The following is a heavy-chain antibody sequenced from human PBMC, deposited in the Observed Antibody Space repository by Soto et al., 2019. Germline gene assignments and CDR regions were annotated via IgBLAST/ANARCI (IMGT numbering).Heavy chain of an antibody. J-gene: IGHJ6*02. D-gene: IGHD3-10*01. CDR3: VREEASGSSGLTYHYYYNGMDV. CDR2: VTTSGDTM. V-gene: IGHV3-48*02. Sequence: GSLRLSCVASGFNFSRHNMHWVRQAPGKGLEWVAYVTTSGDTMFYADSVEGRFAISRDVAKNSVHLQMNSLGDEDTAVYYCVREEASGSSGLTYHYYYNGMDVWGQGTTVTVSS. CDR1: GFNFSRHN.